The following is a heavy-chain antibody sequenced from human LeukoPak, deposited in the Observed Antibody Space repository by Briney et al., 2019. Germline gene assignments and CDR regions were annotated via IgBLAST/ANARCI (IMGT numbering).Heavy chain of an antibody. J-gene: IGHJ6*02. V-gene: IGHV4-4*07. CDR3: ARDITIQVSGWYPQIKEYYYYYGMDV. CDR1: GGSISSYY. CDR2: IYTSGST. Sequence: SETLSLTCTVSGGSISSYYWSWIRQPAGKGLEWIGRIYTSGSTNYNPSLKSRVTMSVDTSKNQFSLKLSSVTAADTAVYYCARDITIQVSGWYPQIKEYYYYYGMDVWGQGTTVTVSS. D-gene: IGHD6-19*01.